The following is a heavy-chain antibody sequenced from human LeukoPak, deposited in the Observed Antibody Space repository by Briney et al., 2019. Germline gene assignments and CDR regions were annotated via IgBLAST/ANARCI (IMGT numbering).Heavy chain of an antibody. CDR2: IIPIFGTA. D-gene: IGHD4-17*01. Sequence: SVKVSCKASGGTFSSYAISWVRQAPGQGLEWMGGIIPIFGTANYAQKFQGRVTITADESTSTAYMELSSLRSGDTAVYYCATLGLTTGNYFDYWGQGTLVTVSS. CDR1: GGTFSSYA. V-gene: IGHV1-69*13. CDR3: ATLGLTTGNYFDY. J-gene: IGHJ4*02.